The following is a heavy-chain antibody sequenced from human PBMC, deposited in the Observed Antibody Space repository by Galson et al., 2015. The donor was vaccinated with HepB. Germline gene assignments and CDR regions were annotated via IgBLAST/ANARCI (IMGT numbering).Heavy chain of an antibody. D-gene: IGHD3-22*01. V-gene: IGHV3-49*03. J-gene: IGHJ4*02. CDR2: IRSKAYGGTT. Sequence: SLRLSCAASGFTFGDYAMSWFGQAPGKGLEWVGFIRSKAYGGTTEYAASVKGRFTISRDDSKSIAYLQMNSLKTEDTAVYYCTQYYYDSSGYPLFDYWGQGTLVTVSS. CDR3: TQYYYDSSGYPLFDY. CDR1: GFTFGDYA.